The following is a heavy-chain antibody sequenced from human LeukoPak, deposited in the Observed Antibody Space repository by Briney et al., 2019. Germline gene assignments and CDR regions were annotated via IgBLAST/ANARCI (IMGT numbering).Heavy chain of an antibody. CDR1: GFTFSRYA. CDR2: ISYDGSNK. J-gene: IGHJ4*02. V-gene: IGHV3-30-3*01. CDR3: ARGPRDIVVVDAHYFDY. D-gene: IGHD2-15*01. Sequence: GGSLRLSCAASGFTFSRYAMHWVSQAPGQGLEWVAIISYDGSNKYYADSVKGRFTISRDNSKNTLYLQMNSLRAGDTAVYYCARGPRDIVVVDAHYFDYWGQGTLVTVSS.